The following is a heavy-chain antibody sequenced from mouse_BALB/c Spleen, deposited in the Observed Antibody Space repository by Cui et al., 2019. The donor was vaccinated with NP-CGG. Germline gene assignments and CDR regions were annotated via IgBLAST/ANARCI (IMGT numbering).Heavy chain of an antibody. CDR3: ARYNYYGDNYFDY. V-gene: IGHV1-72*01. J-gene: IGHJ2*01. CDR2: IDPNSGGT. Sequence: QVQLQQPGAELVKPGASVKLSCKASGYTFTSYLIHWVKQRPGRGLEWIGRIDPNSGGTKYNEKFKNKATLTVDEPSSTAYMQLSSLTSEDSAVYYCARYNYYGDNYFDYWGQGTTLTVSS. D-gene: IGHD1-1*01. CDR1: GYTFTSYL.